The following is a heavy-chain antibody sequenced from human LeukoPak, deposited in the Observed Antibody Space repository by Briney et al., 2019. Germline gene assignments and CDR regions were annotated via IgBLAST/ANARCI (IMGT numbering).Heavy chain of an antibody. V-gene: IGHV3-7*03. J-gene: IGHJ1*01. CDR2: IKQDGSEK. CDR3: ARADTAMVRIKDVYFQH. Sequence: GGSLRLSCAASGFTFSSYWMSWVRQAPGKGLEWVANIKQDGSEKYYVDSVKGRFTISRDNAKNSLYLQMNSLRAEDTAVYYCARADTAMVRIKDVYFQHWGQGTLVTVSS. CDR1: GFTFSSYW. D-gene: IGHD5-18*01.